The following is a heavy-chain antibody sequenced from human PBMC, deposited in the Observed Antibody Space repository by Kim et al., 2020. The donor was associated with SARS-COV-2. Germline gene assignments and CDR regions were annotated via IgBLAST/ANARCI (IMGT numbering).Heavy chain of an antibody. CDR2: ISRNSGSI. CDR1: GFTFDDYA. CDR3: AKNANSYSSGCYWGGYFDY. Sequence: GGSLRLSCAASGFTFDDYAMHWVRQAPGKGLEWVSGISRNSGSIGYADSVKGRFTISRDNAKNSLYLQMNSLRAEDTALYYCAKNANSYSSGCYWGGYFDYWGQGTLVTVSS. J-gene: IGHJ4*02. V-gene: IGHV3-9*01. D-gene: IGHD6-19*01.